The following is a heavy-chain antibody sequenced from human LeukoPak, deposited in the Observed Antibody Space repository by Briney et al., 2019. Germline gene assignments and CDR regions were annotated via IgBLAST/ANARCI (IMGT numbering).Heavy chain of an antibody. Sequence: GASVKVSCKASGYTFTSYYMHWVRQAPGQGLEWMGWISAYNGNTNYAQKLQGRVTMTTDTSTSTAYMELRSLRSDDTAVYYCARDRRVKREMSKVTPFDYWGQGTLVTVSS. D-gene: IGHD5-18*01. J-gene: IGHJ4*02. V-gene: IGHV1-18*04. CDR1: GYTFTSYY. CDR2: ISAYNGNT. CDR3: ARDRRVKREMSKVTPFDY.